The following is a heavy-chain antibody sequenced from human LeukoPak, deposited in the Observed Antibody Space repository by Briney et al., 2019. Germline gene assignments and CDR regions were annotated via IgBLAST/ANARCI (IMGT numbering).Heavy chain of an antibody. CDR2: INPNSGGT. CDR3: ASGYSSSWHVLDY. J-gene: IGHJ4*02. CDR1: GYTFTGYY. D-gene: IGHD6-13*01. V-gene: IGHV1-2*02. Sequence: GASVKVSCKASGYTFTGYYMHWVRQAPGQGLEWMGWINPNSGGTNYAQKFQGRVTMTRDTSISTAYMELSRLRSDDTPVYYCASGYSSSWHVLDYWGQGTLVTVSS.